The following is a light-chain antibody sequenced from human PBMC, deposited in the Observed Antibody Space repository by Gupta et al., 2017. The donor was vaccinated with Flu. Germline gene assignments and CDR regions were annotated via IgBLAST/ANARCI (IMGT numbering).Light chain of an antibody. J-gene: IGKJ1*01. Sequence: AIQMTQSPSSLSASVGDRVTITCRASQGIRTDLGWYQHKPGRAPKLLIYAASTLQSGVPSRFSGSGSGTDFTLTISSLQPEDFTTYYCRQDYKYPPTFGQGTKVEIK. CDR1: QGIRTD. CDR3: RQDYKYPPT. V-gene: IGKV1-6*01. CDR2: AAS.